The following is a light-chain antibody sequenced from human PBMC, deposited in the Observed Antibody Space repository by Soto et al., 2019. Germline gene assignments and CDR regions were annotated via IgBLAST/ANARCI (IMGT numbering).Light chain of an antibody. J-gene: IGKJ1*01. V-gene: IGKV1-39*01. Sequence: DIQMTQSPSSLSASVGDRVTITCRASQSISSYLNWYQQKPGKAPKLLIYAASSLQSGVPSRFSGSGSGTDFTLTISSLKPEDFATYYCQQSYNSGTFGQGTKVDIK. CDR1: QSISSY. CDR3: QQSYNSGT. CDR2: AAS.